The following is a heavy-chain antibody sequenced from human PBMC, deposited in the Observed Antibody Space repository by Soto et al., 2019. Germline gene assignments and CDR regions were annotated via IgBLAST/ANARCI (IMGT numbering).Heavy chain of an antibody. J-gene: IGHJ4*02. CDR3: ARVPDY. V-gene: IGHV4-30-2*01. Sequence: PSETLSLTCAVSGGSISSGGYSWGWIRQPPGKGLEWIGYIYHSVSTYYNPSLKSRVTISVDRSKNQFSLRLSSVTAADTALYYCARVPDYWGQGTLVTVSS. CDR2: IYHSVST. CDR1: GGSISSGGYS.